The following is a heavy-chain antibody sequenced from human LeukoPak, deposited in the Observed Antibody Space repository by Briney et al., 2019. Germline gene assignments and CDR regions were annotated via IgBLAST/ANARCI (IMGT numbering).Heavy chain of an antibody. D-gene: IGHD6-6*01. V-gene: IGHV4-4*02. CDR1: GFTFSSYS. CDR3: ARGVGSIAGAY. Sequence: PGGSLRLSCAASGFTFSSYSMNWVRQPPGKGLEWIAEIHHSGSANYNASLRSRATISVDKSKNQFSLQLTSMTAADTALYYCARGVGSIAGAYWGQGILVTVSS. CDR2: IHHSGSA. J-gene: IGHJ4*02.